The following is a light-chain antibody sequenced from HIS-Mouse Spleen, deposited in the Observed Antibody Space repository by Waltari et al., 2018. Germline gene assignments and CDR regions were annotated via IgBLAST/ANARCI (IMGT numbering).Light chain of an antibody. Sequence: SYELTQPPSVSVSPGQTASIPCSGDKLGDKYACWYQQKPGQSPVLVIYQVSKRPSGFPERFSGSNSGNTATLTISGTQAMDEADYYCQAWDSSTEVVFGGGTKLTVL. J-gene: IGLJ2*01. CDR3: QAWDSSTEVV. V-gene: IGLV3-1*01. CDR1: KLGDKY. CDR2: QVS.